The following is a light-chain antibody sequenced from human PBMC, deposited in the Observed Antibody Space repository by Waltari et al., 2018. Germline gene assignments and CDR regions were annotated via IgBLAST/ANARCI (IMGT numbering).Light chain of an antibody. CDR3: QQSYNVPLS. Sequence: DIQLTQSPSSLSASVGDRVTITCRATAVISNYLNWDEQKPGKAPRLLIYGATNVQSGVPSRFTGSGSGRDFTLSISSLQPEDFATYFCQQSYNVPLSFGGGTKVEI. CDR1: AVISNY. J-gene: IGKJ4*01. V-gene: IGKV1-39*01. CDR2: GAT.